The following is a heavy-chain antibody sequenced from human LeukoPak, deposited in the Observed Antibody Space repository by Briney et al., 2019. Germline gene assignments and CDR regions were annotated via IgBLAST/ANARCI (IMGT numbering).Heavy chain of an antibody. CDR2: IEYGGSQ. D-gene: IGHD1-1*01. Sequence: GGSLRLSCVASGFSLTTYNIHWVRQAPGKGLEWVAFIEYGGSQYADFAKGRFTISRDISKNTVFLQMNNLGTEDTAVYYCAKDRGNWSYSSDYWGQGTLVTVSS. CDR3: AKDRGNWSYSSDY. CDR1: GFSLTTYN. V-gene: IGHV3-30*02. J-gene: IGHJ4*02.